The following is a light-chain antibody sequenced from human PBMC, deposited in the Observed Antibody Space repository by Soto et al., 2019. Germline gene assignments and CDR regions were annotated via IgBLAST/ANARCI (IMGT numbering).Light chain of an antibody. CDR2: DVS. J-gene: IGKJ1*01. CDR3: QQATNWPPRT. CDR1: ESVGRF. V-gene: IGKV3-11*01. Sequence: EVVLTQSPATLSLSPGESATLSCRASESVGRFLAWYQQRPGQAPRLLMYDVSKRAADTQARFSGSGSGTDFTLTISSLETEDFAIYYCQQATNWPPRTFGPGTKVDIK.